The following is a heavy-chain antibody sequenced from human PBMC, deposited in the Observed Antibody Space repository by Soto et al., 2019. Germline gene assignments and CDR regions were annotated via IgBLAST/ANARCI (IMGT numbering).Heavy chain of an antibody. CDR2: IDPSDSYT. D-gene: IGHD2-2*02. CDR1: GYSFTSYW. J-gene: IGHJ6*02. CDR3: ARHGDIVVVPAAILGSDYYYYGMDV. V-gene: IGHV5-10-1*01. Sequence: GESLKISCKGSGYSFTSYWISWVRQMPGKGLEWMGRIDPSDSYTNYSPSFQGHVTISADKSISTAYLQWSSLKASDTAMYYCARHGDIVVVPAAILGSDYYYYGMDVWGQGTTVTVSS.